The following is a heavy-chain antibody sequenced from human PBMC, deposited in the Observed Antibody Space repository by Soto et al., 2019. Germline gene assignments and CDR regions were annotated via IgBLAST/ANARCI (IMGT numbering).Heavy chain of an antibody. V-gene: IGHV4-59*08. D-gene: IGHD2-2*01. J-gene: IGHJ6*02. CDR3: ASQSDIVLVPAALYYYYGMDV. CDR1: GGSISSYY. Sequence: SETLSLTCTVSGGSISSYYWSWIRQPPGKGLEWFVYIYYSGSTYYNPSLKSRVTISVDTSKNQFSLKLSSVTAADTAVYYCASQSDIVLVPAALYYYYGMDVWGQGTTVTVSS. CDR2: IYYSGST.